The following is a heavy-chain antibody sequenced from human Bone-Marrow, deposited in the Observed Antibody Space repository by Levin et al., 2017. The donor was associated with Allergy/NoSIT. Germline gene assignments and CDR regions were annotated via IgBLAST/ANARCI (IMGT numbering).Heavy chain of an antibody. CDR3: ARDATVWRH. CDR2: IDQGGRGQ. D-gene: IGHD1-1*01. V-gene: IGHV3-7*04. J-gene: IGHJ4*02. Sequence: GESLKISCAGSGFNFSSHWMAWVRQAPGKGLEWVANIDQGGRGQYYADSVKGRFFISRDNAKNSFYLERNSLTAEDTAMYYCARDATVWRHWGQGTLVIVSS. CDR1: GFNFSSHW.